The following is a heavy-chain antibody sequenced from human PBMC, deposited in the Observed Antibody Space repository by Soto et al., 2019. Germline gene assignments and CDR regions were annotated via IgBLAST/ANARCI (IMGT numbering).Heavy chain of an antibody. J-gene: IGHJ4*02. D-gene: IGHD5-12*01. CDR2: ISTSDYT. CDR3: ARDPPTPGYSGYAFDN. CDR1: GFTFSRYT. Sequence: AGGSLRLSCAVSGFTFSRYTMNWVRQAPGRGLEWVSSISTSDYTCYADSAEGRFTISRDNAESSLFLQMSSLRPDDTAVYYCARDPPTPGYSGYAFDNWGQGALVTVSS. V-gene: IGHV3-21*01.